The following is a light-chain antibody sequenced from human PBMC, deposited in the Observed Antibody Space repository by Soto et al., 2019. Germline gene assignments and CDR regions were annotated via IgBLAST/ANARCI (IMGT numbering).Light chain of an antibody. CDR1: QSLLRSNGYSY. CDR2: LGS. J-gene: IGKJ5*01. V-gene: IGKV2-28*01. Sequence: VRAEYGQSLPVTPGGPASISCRSSQSLLRSNGYSYLDWYLQKPGQSPQLLIYLGSSRSSGVPDRFSGSGSGTDFTLKISRVEAEDVGVYYCMQALQTSVTFGQGTRLEI. CDR3: MQALQTSVT.